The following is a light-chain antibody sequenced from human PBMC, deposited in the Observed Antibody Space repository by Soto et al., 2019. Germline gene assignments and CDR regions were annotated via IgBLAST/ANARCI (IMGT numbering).Light chain of an antibody. CDR3: QFYDSSNPVV. V-gene: IGLV6-57*04. CDR2: EDN. Sequence: NFMLTQPHSVSESPGKTVTISCTRSSGSIARNYVQWYQQRPGSAPTTLSYEDNQRPSGVPDRFSGSIDSSSNSASLTISGLKTEDEADYYCQFYDSSNPVVFGGGTKLTVL. J-gene: IGLJ2*01. CDR1: SGSIARNY.